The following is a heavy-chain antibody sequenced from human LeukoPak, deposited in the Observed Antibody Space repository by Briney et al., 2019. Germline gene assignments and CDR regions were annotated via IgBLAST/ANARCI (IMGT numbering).Heavy chain of an antibody. CDR1: GFTFSNYA. CDR2: ISGSGSST. J-gene: IGHJ4*02. D-gene: IGHD3-22*01. CDR3: AKVRETYYHDTSGYYGY. Sequence: GGSLRLSCAASGFTFSNYAMSWVRQAPGKGLEWVSAISGSGSSTYYADSVKGRFTISRDNSKNTLSLQMNSLRADDTAVYYCAKVRETYYHDTSGYYGYWGQGTLVTVSS. V-gene: IGHV3-23*01.